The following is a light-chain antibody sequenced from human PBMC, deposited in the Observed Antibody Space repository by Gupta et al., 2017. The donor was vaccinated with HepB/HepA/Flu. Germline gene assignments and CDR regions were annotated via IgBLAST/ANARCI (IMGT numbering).Light chain of an antibody. CDR1: SGHSSYI. Sequence: QPVLTQSSSASASLASSVTLTCTLSSGHSSYIIAWHQQQPGKAPRYLMQLEDSRSYNKGSGVPGRFSGSSSGADRYITISNPEAEDEADYYCETEDSNTRVFGGGTKLTVL. J-gene: IGLJ3*02. CDR2: LEDSRSY. V-gene: IGLV4-60*03. CDR3: ETEDSNTRV.